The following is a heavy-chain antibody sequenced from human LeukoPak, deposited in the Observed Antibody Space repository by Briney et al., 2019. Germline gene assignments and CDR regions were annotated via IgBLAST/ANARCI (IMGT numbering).Heavy chain of an antibody. Sequence: SETLSLTCTVSAGSIRSSTDYWGWIRQPPGKELEWIGSIYYSGSTYYNPSLKSRVTISVDTSKNQFSVKLSSVTAADTAVYYCARSIRGYSSGWYYFDYWGQGTLITVSS. CDR2: IYYSGST. J-gene: IGHJ4*02. D-gene: IGHD6-19*01. V-gene: IGHV4-39*07. CDR3: ARSIRGYSSGWYYFDY. CDR1: AGSIRSSTDY.